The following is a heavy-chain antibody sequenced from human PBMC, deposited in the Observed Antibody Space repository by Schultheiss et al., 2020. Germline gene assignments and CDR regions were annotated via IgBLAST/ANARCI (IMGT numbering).Heavy chain of an antibody. D-gene: IGHD6-19*01. CDR3: ARINVAVAGLDY. CDR1: GFTFSSYA. J-gene: IGHJ4*02. CDR2: IKHDGSEK. Sequence: GGSLRLSCAASGFTFSSYAMSWVRQAPGKGLEWVANIKHDGSEKYYVDSVKGRFTVSRDNAKNSLYLQMNSLRAEDTAVYYCARINVAVAGLDYWGQGTLVTVSS. V-gene: IGHV3-7*01.